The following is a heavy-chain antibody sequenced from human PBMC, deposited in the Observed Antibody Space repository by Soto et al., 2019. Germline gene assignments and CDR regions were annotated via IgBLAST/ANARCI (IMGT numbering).Heavy chain of an antibody. CDR2: ISAYNGNT. CDR1: GYTFTSYG. D-gene: IGHD6-13*01. Sequence: APVKVSCKAAGYTFTSYGISWVRHAPGQGLEWMGWISAYNGNTNYAQKLQGRVTMTTDTSTSTAYMELRSLRSDDTAVYYCARGATAAGDYGMDVWGQGTTVTVSS. V-gene: IGHV1-18*01. CDR3: ARGATAAGDYGMDV. J-gene: IGHJ6*02.